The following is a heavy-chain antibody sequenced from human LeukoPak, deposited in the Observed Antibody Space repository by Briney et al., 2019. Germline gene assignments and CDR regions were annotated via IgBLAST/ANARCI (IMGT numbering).Heavy chain of an antibody. CDR1: GYTFTSYG. CDR3: ARSVDYYDSSGYYGDY. D-gene: IGHD3-22*01. V-gene: IGHV1-18*01. Sequence: ASVKVSCKASGYTFTSYGISWVRQAPGQGLEWMGWISAYNGNTSYAQKLQGRVTMTTDTSTSTAYMELRSLRSDDTAVYYCARSVDYYDSSGYYGDYWGQGTLVTVSS. CDR2: ISAYNGNT. J-gene: IGHJ4*02.